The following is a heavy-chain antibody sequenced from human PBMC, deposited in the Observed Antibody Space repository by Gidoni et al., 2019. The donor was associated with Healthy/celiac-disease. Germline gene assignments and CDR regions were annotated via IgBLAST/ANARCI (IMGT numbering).Heavy chain of an antibody. CDR1: GFTFSSYG. V-gene: IGHV3-30*18. J-gene: IGHJ6*02. CDR3: AKDRTYYYYGMDV. Sequence: QVQLVEAGGGVVQPGRSLRLSWAAPGFTFSSYGMHWVRQAPGKGLEWVAVISYDGSNKYYADSVKGRFTISRDNSKNTLYLQMNSLRAEDTAVYYCAKDRTYYYYGMDVWGQGTTVTVSS. CDR2: ISYDGSNK.